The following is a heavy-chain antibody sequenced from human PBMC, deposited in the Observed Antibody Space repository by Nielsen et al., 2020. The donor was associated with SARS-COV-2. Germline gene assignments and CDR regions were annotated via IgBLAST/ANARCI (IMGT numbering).Heavy chain of an antibody. V-gene: IGHV1-46*01. CDR1: GFTFTSSA. CDR3: ARGSYDFWSGRGAFDI. CDR2: INPSGGST. J-gene: IGHJ3*02. Sequence: ASVKVSCKASGFTFTSSAVHWVRQAPGQGLEWMGIINPSGGSTSYAQKFQGRVTITRDTSTSTVYMELSSLRSEDTAVYYCARGSYDFWSGRGAFDIWGQGTMVTVSS. D-gene: IGHD3-3*01.